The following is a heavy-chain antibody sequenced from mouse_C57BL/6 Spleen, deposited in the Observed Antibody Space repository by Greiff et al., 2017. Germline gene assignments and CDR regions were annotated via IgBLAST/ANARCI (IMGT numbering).Heavy chain of an antibody. V-gene: IGHV5-4*03. J-gene: IGHJ2*01. Sequence: EVKLVESGGGLVKPGGSLKLSCAASGFTFSSYAMSWVRQTPEKRLEWVATISDGGSYTYYPDNVKGRFTISRDNAKNNLYLQMSHLQSEDTAIYYCARALPYYFGSRGHAATLTVAS. CDR3: ARALPYYFGS. D-gene: IGHD5-5*01. CDR1: GFTFSSYA. CDR2: ISDGGSYT.